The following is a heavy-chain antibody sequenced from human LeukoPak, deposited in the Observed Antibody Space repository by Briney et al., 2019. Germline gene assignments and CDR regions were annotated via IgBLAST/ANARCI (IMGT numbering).Heavy chain of an antibody. J-gene: IGHJ6*03. CDR3: ARREPHGDYGGKIRYYYYMDV. CDR1: GGSFSGYY. Sequence: TSETLSLTCAVYGGSFSGYYWSWIRQPPGKGLEWIGEINHSGYTNSNPSLKSLVTMSVDTSKNQFSLKLSSLTAAATAMYYCARREPHGDYGGKIRYYYYMDVWGKGTTITISS. CDR2: INHSGYT. V-gene: IGHV4-34*01. D-gene: IGHD4-23*01.